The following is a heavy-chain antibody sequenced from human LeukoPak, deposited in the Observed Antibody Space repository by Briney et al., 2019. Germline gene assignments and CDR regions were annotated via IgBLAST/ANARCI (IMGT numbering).Heavy chain of an antibody. J-gene: IGHJ3*02. V-gene: IGHV3-9*01. CDR2: ISWNSGSI. Sequence: GGSLRLSCAASGFTFDDYAMHWVRQAPEKGLEWVSGISWNSGSIGYADSVKGRFTISRDNAKNSLYLQMNSLRAEDTALYYCAKGVGATFDAFDIWGQGTMVTVSS. D-gene: IGHD1-26*01. CDR1: GFTFDDYA. CDR3: AKGVGATFDAFDI.